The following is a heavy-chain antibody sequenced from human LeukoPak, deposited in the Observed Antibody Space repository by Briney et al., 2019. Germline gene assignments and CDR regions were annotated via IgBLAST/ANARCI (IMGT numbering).Heavy chain of an antibody. CDR3: AKAGRAVTDY. Sequence: GGSLRLSCAAPGFTFSSYAMHWVRQAPGKGLEWVAVISYDGSNKYYADSVKGRFTISRDNSKNTLYLQMNSLRAEDTAVYYCAKAGRAVTDYWGQGTLVTVSS. J-gene: IGHJ4*02. D-gene: IGHD3-3*01. V-gene: IGHV3-30*04. CDR1: GFTFSSYA. CDR2: ISYDGSNK.